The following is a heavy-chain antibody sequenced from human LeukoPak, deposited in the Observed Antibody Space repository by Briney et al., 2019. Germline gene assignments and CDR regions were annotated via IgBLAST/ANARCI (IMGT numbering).Heavy chain of an antibody. CDR1: GFTFGDYA. Sequence: GGSLRLSCTASGFTFGDYAMSWVRQAPGKGPEWVGFIRSKAYGGTTEYAASVKGRFTISRDDSKSIAYLQMNSLKTEDTAVYYCTRDQQYSSSWYTTPPAYWGQGTLVTVSS. J-gene: IGHJ4*02. CDR3: TRDQQYSSSWYTTPPAY. V-gene: IGHV3-49*04. D-gene: IGHD6-13*01. CDR2: IRSKAYGGTT.